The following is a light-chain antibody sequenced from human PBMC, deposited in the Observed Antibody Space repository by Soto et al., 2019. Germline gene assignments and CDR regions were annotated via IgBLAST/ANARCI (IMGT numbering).Light chain of an antibody. Sequence: DIQMTQSPSSLSASVGDRVTITCQASQDISNYLNWYQQKPGKAPKLLIYDASNLETGVPSRFSGGGSGTDFTFTISSLQPEDIATYYCQQYDNLPPRLTFGVGTKVEIK. V-gene: IGKV1-33*01. CDR2: DAS. J-gene: IGKJ4*01. CDR1: QDISNY. CDR3: QQYDNLPPRLT.